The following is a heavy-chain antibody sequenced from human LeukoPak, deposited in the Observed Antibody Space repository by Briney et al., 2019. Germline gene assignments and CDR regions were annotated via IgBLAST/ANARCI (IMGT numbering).Heavy chain of an antibody. Sequence: PSETLSLTCTVSGGSISSSSYYWGWIRQPPGKGLEWIGSIYYSGSTYYNPSLKSRVTISVDTSKNQFSLKLISVTAADTAVYYCARHGKHGYSSSWYGIKDAFDIWGQGTMVTVSS. CDR1: GGSISSSSYY. CDR2: IYYSGST. CDR3: ARHGKHGYSSSWYGIKDAFDI. J-gene: IGHJ3*02. V-gene: IGHV4-39*01. D-gene: IGHD6-13*01.